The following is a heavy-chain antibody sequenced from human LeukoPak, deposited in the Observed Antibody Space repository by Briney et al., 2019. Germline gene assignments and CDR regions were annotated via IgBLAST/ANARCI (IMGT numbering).Heavy chain of an antibody. V-gene: IGHV3-33*01. CDR3: ARDWIVGATTDAFDI. CDR1: GFTFSSYG. CDR2: IWYDGSNK. D-gene: IGHD1-26*01. J-gene: IGHJ3*02. Sequence: PGGSLRLSCAASGFTFSSYGMHWVRQAPGKGLEWVAVIWYDGSNKYYADSVKGRFTISRDNSKNTLYLQMNSLRAEDTAVYYCARDWIVGATTDAFDIWGQGTMVTVSS.